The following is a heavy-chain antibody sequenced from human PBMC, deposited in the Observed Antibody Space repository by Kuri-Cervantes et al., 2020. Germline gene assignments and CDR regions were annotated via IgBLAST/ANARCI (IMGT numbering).Heavy chain of an antibody. CDR2: MNPHSGHT. D-gene: IGHD1-1*01. Sequence: ASVKVSCKASGYTFTSFDINWMRRATGQGLEWMGWMNPHSGHTGYAQNFQGRVTMTRNTSIGTAYMEVSSLRSEDTAVYYCASASTGIAFDIWGQGTMVTVSS. J-gene: IGHJ3*02. V-gene: IGHV1-8*01. CDR1: GYTFTSFD. CDR3: ASASTGIAFDI.